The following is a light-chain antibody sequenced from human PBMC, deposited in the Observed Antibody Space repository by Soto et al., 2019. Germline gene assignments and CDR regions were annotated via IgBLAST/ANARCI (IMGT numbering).Light chain of an antibody. CDR3: SSYTINFIWV. Sequence: QSVLTQPASVSGSPGQSITISCTGTSSDVAAYDFVSWYQHHPGKAPQLMIYEVSNRPSGVSDRFSGSKSGNTASLTISGLQAEDEADYYCSSYTINFIWVFGGGTQLTVL. V-gene: IGLV2-14*01. CDR1: SSDVAAYDF. CDR2: EVS. J-gene: IGLJ3*02.